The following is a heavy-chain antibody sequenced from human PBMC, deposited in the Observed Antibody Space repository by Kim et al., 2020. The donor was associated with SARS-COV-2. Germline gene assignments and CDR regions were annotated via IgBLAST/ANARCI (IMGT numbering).Heavy chain of an antibody. CDR1: GYTFTSYG. J-gene: IGHJ2*01. Sequence: ASVKVSCKASGYTFTSYGISWVRQAPGQGLEWMGWITTYNANTNYAQKLQGRVTMTTDTSTSTAYMELRSLRSDDTAVYYCARERVATIPDDWYFDLWGRGTLVTVSS. CDR3: ARERVATIPDDWYFDL. D-gene: IGHD5-12*01. CDR2: ITTYNANT. V-gene: IGHV1-18*01.